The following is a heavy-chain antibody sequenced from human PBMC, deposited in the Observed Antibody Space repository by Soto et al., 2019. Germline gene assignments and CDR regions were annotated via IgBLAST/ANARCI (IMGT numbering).Heavy chain of an antibody. Sequence: EVQVLESGGGLVQPGGSLRLSCAATGFTFSDFAMSWVRQAPGQGLEWVSRMSGGGPGPHYADSVKGRVTISRDNSKNTLYLQMNSLRAEDTAVYDCAKMEGMDPWAYAFDNWGQGTLVTVSS. J-gene: IGHJ4*02. CDR3: AKMEGMDPWAYAFDN. CDR2: MSGGGPGP. V-gene: IGHV3-23*01. D-gene: IGHD2-2*03. CDR1: GFTFSDFA.